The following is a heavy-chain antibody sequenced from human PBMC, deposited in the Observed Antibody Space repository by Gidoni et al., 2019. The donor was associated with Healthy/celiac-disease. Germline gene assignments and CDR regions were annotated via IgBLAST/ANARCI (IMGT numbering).Heavy chain of an antibody. V-gene: IGHV4-59*01. D-gene: IGHD3-3*01. CDR2: IYYSGST. CDR1: GGSISSYY. J-gene: IGHJ5*02. Sequence: QVQLQESGPGLVKPSETLSLTCTVSGGSISSYYWSWIRQPPGKGLEWIGYIYYSGSTNYNPSLKSRVTISVDTSKNQFSLKLSSVTAADTAVYYCARGERNYDFWSGRALFDPWGQGTLVTVSS. CDR3: ARGERNYDFWSGRALFDP.